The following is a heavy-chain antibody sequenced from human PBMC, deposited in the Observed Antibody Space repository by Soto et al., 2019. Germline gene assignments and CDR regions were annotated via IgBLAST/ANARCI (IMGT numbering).Heavy chain of an antibody. Sequence: SGGTLRLSCAASGCTFSSYAMHWVRQAPCKGLEWVAVISYDGSNKYYANSVKSRFTISRDNSTNTLYMQMNSLRAEDTAVYYCARDFSHIGVVTALVLSYGMDVWGQGTTVTVSS. CDR3: ARDFSHIGVVTALVLSYGMDV. CDR1: GCTFSSYA. V-gene: IGHV3-30-3*01. J-gene: IGHJ6*02. D-gene: IGHD2-21*02. CDR2: ISYDGSNK.